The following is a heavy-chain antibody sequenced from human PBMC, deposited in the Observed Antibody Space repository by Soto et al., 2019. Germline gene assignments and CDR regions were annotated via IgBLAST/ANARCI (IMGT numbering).Heavy chain of an antibody. CDR2: MNPNSGNT. D-gene: IGHD3-3*01. V-gene: IGHV1-8*01. Sequence: QVHLVQSGAEVKKPGASVRVSCKASGYTFTTYDINWVRQATGQGLEWMGWMNPNSGNTGYAQKFRARANMTMDACISTAYMELSSLRSDDSAVYSSASVHADDQGGPPFDYWGQGTLVTVCS. J-gene: IGHJ4*02. CDR3: ASVHADDQGGPPFDY. CDR1: GYTFTTYD.